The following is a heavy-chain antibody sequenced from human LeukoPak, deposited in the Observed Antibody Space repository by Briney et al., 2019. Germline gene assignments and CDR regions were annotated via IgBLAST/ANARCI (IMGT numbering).Heavy chain of an antibody. J-gene: IGHJ4*02. CDR3: ARDLGASYGHGVSYYFDY. CDR2: ISSSSSYI. D-gene: IGHD5-18*01. Sequence: GGSLRLSCAASGLTFSSYSMNWGRQAPGKGLEWVSSISSSSSYIYYADSVKGRFTISRDNAKNSLYLQMNSLRAEDTAVYYCARDLGASYGHGVSYYFDYWGQGTLVTVSS. V-gene: IGHV3-21*01. CDR1: GLTFSSYS.